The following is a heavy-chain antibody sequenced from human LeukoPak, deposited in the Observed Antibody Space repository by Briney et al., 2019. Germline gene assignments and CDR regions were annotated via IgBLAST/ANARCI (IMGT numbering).Heavy chain of an antibody. Sequence: SETLSLTCTVSGASISSHYWSWIRQPPGKGLEWLRYISYSGGPNYNPSLKSRVTISADTSKNQFSLNLSSVTAADTAEYYCARVGHIVAAGTYDWWGQGTLVTVSS. D-gene: IGHD6-13*01. CDR1: GASISSHY. J-gene: IGHJ4*02. CDR3: ARVGHIVAAGTYDW. V-gene: IGHV4-59*08. CDR2: ISYSGGP.